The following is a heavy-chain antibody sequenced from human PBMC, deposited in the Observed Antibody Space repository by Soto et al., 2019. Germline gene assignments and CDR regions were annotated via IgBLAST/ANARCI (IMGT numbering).Heavy chain of an antibody. Sequence: SVKVSCKASGGTFSSYAISWVRQAPGQGLEWMGGIIPIFGTANYAQKFQGRVTITADESTSTAYMELSSLRSEDTAVYYCARNYGSGSYYPYYYYGMDVWGQGT. CDR3: ARNYGSGSYYPYYYYGMDV. D-gene: IGHD3-10*01. CDR2: IIPIFGTA. CDR1: GGTFSSYA. J-gene: IGHJ6*02. V-gene: IGHV1-69*13.